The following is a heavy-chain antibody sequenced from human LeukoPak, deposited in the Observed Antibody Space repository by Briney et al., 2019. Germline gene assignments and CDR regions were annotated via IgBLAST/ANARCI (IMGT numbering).Heavy chain of an antibody. D-gene: IGHD3-10*01. J-gene: IGHJ6*02. CDR1: GGSITSRNW. CDR2: IYHAGNT. CDR3: ARGGYYYGSGSLYGMDV. V-gene: IGHV4-4*02. Sequence: SGTLSLTCAVSGGSITSRNWWSWVRQPPGKGLEWIGEIYHAGNTNYNPSLKSRVTISVDTSKNQFSLKLSSVTAADTAVYYCARGGYYYGSGSLYGMDVWGQGTTVTVSS.